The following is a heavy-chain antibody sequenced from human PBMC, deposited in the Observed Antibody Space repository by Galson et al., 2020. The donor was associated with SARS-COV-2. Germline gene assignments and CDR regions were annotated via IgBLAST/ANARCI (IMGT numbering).Heavy chain of an antibody. Sequence: QAPGKGLEWVSAISGSGGSTYYADSVKGRFTISRDNSKNTLYLQMNSLRAEDTAVYYCAKVTFGVVIYYFDYWGQGTLVTVSS. V-gene: IGHV3-23*01. CDR3: AKVTFGVVIYYFDY. D-gene: IGHD3-3*01. J-gene: IGHJ4*02. CDR2: ISGSGGST.